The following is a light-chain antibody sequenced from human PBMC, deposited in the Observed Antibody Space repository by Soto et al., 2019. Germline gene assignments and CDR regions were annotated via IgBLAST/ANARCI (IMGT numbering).Light chain of an antibody. V-gene: IGLV2-8*01. CDR2: EVS. CDR3: SSYAGSNSVV. CDR1: SSDVGGYNY. J-gene: IGLJ2*01. Sequence: QSALTQPPSASGSPGQSITISCTGTSSDVGGYNYVSWYQQRPGKAPKLMIYEVSKRPSGVPDRFSGSKSGNTASLTVSGLQAEDEAHYYCSSYAGSNSVVFGGGTQLTVL.